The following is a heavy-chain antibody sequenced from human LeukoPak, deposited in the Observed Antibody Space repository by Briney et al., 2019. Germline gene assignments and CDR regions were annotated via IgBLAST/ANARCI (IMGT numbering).Heavy chain of an antibody. J-gene: IGHJ5*02. Sequence: GGSLRLSCATSGLIFSDHYMDWVRQAPGKGLEWVGRSTNKAASYTTEYAASVKGRFTISRDDSKNSLYLQMNSLKAEDTAVYYCARVGSYCSGGNCPFTWGQGTLVTVSS. CDR2: STNKAASYTT. CDR1: GLIFSDHY. CDR3: ARVGSYCSGGNCPFT. D-gene: IGHD2-15*01. V-gene: IGHV3-72*01.